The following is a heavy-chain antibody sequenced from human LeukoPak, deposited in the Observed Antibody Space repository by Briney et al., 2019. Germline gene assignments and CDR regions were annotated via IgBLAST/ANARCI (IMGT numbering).Heavy chain of an antibody. Sequence: ASVKVSCKASGYTFTGYNLHWLRQAPGQGPEWMGWINPNSGGTNYAQKFLGRVTITRDTSISTAYMELSSLTSDGTAVYYCARWISGNWYFDLWGRGTVISVSS. V-gene: IGHV1-2*02. CDR2: INPNSGGT. CDR3: ARWISGNWYFDL. J-gene: IGHJ2*01. CDR1: GYTFTGYN. D-gene: IGHD2-15*01.